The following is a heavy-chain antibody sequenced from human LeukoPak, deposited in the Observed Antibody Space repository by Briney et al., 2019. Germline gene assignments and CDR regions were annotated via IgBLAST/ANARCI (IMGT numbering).Heavy chain of an antibody. CDR2: IKQDGSET. CDR1: GFTFSGYW. CDR3: AREVSHWFFDV. V-gene: IGHV3-7*01. J-gene: IGHJ2*01. Sequence: GGSLRLSCAASGFTFSGYWMSWVRQAPGKGLEWVANIKQDGSETYYVDSMKGRFTISRDNAKNSLFLQMDSLRAEDTAVYFCAREVSHWFFDVWGRGALVTVSS.